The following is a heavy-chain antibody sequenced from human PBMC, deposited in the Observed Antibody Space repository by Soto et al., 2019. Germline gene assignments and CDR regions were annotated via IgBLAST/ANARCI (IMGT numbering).Heavy chain of an antibody. CDR3: ARAPSGSYAVDY. CDR1: GGSISSGDYY. D-gene: IGHD1-26*01. CDR2: IYYGGST. Sequence: SETLSLTCTVSGGSISSGDYYWSWIRQPPGKGLEWIGYIYYGGSTYYNPSLKSRVTISVDTSKNQFSLKLSSVTAADTAVYYCARAPSGSYAVDYWGQGTLVTVSS. V-gene: IGHV4-30-4*01. J-gene: IGHJ4*02.